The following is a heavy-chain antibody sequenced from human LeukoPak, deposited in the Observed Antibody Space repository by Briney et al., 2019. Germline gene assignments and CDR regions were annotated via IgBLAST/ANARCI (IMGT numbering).Heavy chain of an antibody. CDR1: GGSISSYY. CDR2: IYYSGST. CDR3: ARGGYSYPFDY. Sequence: SGTLSLTCTVSGGSISSYYWSWIRQPPGKGLEWIGYIYYSGSTNCNPSLKSRVTISVDTSKNQFSLKLSSVTAADTAVYYCARGGYSYPFDYWGQGTLVAVSS. D-gene: IGHD5-18*01. V-gene: IGHV4-59*01. J-gene: IGHJ4*02.